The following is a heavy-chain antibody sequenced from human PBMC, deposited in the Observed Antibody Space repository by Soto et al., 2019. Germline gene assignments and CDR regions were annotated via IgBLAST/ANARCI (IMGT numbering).Heavy chain of an antibody. Sequence: PSETLSLTCTVSGGSISSGDYYWSWIRQPPGKGLEWIGYVYYSGSTNYNPSLKSRVTISVDMSKNQFSLKLTSVTAADTAEYFCARSYYYDSSAFYHFDYWGQGALVTVSS. CDR2: VYYSGST. CDR1: GGSISSGDYY. D-gene: IGHD3-22*01. CDR3: ARSYYYDSSAFYHFDY. J-gene: IGHJ4*02. V-gene: IGHV4-61*08.